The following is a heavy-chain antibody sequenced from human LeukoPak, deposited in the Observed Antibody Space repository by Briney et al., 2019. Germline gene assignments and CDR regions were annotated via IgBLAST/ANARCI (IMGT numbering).Heavy chain of an antibody. D-gene: IGHD6-13*01. J-gene: IGHJ5*02. CDR1: GYTFTSYD. CDR2: MNPNSGNT. Sequence: ASVKVSCKASGYTFTSYDINWVRQATGQGLEWMGWMNPNSGNTGYAQKFQGRVTMTRNTSISTAYMELSSLRSEDTAVYYCARGGSSWYEPRSCWFDPWGQGTLVTVSS. V-gene: IGHV1-8*01. CDR3: ARGGSSWYEPRSCWFDP.